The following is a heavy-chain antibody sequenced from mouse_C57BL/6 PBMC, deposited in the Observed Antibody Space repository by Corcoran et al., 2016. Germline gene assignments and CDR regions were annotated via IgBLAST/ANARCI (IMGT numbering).Heavy chain of an antibody. Sequence: QVTLKESGPGILQSSQTLSLTCSFSGFSLSTSGMGVSWIRQPSGKGLEWLAHIYWDDDKRYNPSLKSRLTFSKDTSRNQVFLKITSVDTADTATYYCARRGYGNYYFDYWGQGTTLTVSS. CDR2: IYWDDDK. J-gene: IGHJ2*01. CDR1: GFSLSTSGMG. D-gene: IGHD2-1*01. CDR3: ARRGYGNYYFDY. V-gene: IGHV8-12*01.